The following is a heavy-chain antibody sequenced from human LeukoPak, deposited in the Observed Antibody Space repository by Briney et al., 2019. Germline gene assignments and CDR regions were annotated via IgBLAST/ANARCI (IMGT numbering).Heavy chain of an antibody. V-gene: IGHV4-34*01. CDR3: ARAYFRHSPPGHYYMDV. D-gene: IGHD2-21*01. CDR2: INHSGST. J-gene: IGHJ6*03. CDR1: GGSFSGYY. Sequence: SETLSLTCAVYGGSFSGYYWSWIRQPPGKGLEWIGEINHSGSTNYNPSLKSRVTISVDTSKNQFSLKLSSVTAADTAVYYCARAYFRHSPPGHYYMDVWGKGTTVTVSS.